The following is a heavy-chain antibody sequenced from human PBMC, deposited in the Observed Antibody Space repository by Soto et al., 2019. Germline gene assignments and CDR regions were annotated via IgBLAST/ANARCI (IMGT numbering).Heavy chain of an antibody. Sequence: TLALTCSVSGGSLGSRGYSWSWIRPPPGKGLEWIGYIYHSGSTYYNPSLKSRVTISVDRSKNQFSLKLSSVTAADTAVYYCARVRYDSSGYYGELDYWGQGTLVTVSS. CDR2: IYHSGST. CDR1: GGSLGSRGYS. J-gene: IGHJ4*02. D-gene: IGHD3-22*01. CDR3: ARVRYDSSGYYGELDY. V-gene: IGHV4-30-2*01.